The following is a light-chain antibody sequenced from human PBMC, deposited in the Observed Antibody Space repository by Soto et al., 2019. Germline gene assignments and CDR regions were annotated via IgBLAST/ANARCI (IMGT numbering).Light chain of an antibody. CDR2: EVS. CDR1: SSDVGRYNY. CDR3: SSYTGSSTYV. V-gene: IGLV2-14*01. J-gene: IGLJ1*01. Sequence: QSALTQPASVSGSPGQSITISCTGTSSDVGRYNYVSWYQHHPGKAPKLMIYEVSNRPSGISNRFSGSKSGNTASLTISGLKDEDEADYYCSSYTGSSTYVFGTGTKLTVL.